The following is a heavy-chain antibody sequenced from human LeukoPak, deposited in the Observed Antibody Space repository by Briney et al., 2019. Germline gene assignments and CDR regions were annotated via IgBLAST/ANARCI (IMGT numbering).Heavy chain of an antibody. CDR1: GFTFSSYA. Sequence: GGSLRLSCAASGFTFSSYAMSWVRQAPGKGLEWVSAISGSGGSTYYADSVKGRFTISRDNSKNTLYLQMNSLRAEDAAVYYCATRYYDFWSGYYTRCYYYGMDVWGQGTTVTVSS. CDR2: ISGSGGST. V-gene: IGHV3-23*01. D-gene: IGHD3-3*01. CDR3: ATRYYDFWSGYYTRCYYYGMDV. J-gene: IGHJ6*02.